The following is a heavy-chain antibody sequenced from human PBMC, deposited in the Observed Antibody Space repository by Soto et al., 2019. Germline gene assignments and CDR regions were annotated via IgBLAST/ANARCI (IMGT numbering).Heavy chain of an antibody. D-gene: IGHD3-10*01. J-gene: IGHJ4*02. V-gene: IGHV3-23*01. CDR3: AKGVGSGNYRPDY. Sequence: GGSLRLSCAASGFTFSDYYMNWVRQAPGKGLEWVSDISGSGGSTYYADSVRGRFTISRDISKSTLYLQMNSLRAEDTAVYYCAKGVGSGNYRPDYWGQGTLVTVSS. CDR1: GFTFSDYY. CDR2: ISGSGGST.